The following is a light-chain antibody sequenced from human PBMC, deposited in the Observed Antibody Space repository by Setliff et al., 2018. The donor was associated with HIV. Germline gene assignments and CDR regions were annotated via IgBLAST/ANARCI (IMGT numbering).Light chain of an antibody. CDR3: AAWDDSLNGPA. J-gene: IGLJ2*01. Sequence: SVLTQPPSASGTPGQRVTISCSGSSFNIGSNTVNWYQQLPGAAPKLLIYKNNQRPSGVPDRFSGSKSGTSASLAISGLQSEDEADYYCAAWDDSLNGPAFGGGT. CDR2: KNN. CDR1: SFNIGSNT. V-gene: IGLV1-44*01.